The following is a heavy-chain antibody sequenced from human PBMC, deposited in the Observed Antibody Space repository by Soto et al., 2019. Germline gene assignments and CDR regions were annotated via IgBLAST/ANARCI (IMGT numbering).Heavy chain of an antibody. J-gene: IGHJ4*02. V-gene: IGHV3-30*18. Sequence: QVQLVESGGGVVQPGRSLRLSCAASGFTFSSYGMHWVRQAPGKGLEWAAVISYDGNNKYYADSVKGRFTISRDNSKNTLYLQMNSLRAEDTAVYYCAKDWGRYFDWLNLLDYWGQGTLVTVSS. D-gene: IGHD3-9*01. CDR1: GFTFSSYG. CDR3: AKDWGRYFDWLNLLDY. CDR2: ISYDGNNK.